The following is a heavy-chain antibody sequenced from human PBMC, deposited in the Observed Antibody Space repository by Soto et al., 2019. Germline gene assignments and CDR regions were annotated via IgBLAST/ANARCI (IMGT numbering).Heavy chain of an antibody. CDR2: INAGNGNT. J-gene: IGHJ4*02. V-gene: IGHV1-3*01. Sequence: ASVKVSCKASGYTFTSYAMHRVRQAPGQRLEWMGWINAGNGNTKYSQKFQGRVTITRDTSASTAYMELSSLRSEDTAVYYCARGSRHGEVDYWGQGTLVTVSS. CDR3: ARGSRHGEVDY. CDR1: GYTFTSYA.